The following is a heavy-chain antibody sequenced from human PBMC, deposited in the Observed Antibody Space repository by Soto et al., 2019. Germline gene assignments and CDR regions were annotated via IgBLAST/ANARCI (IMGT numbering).Heavy chain of an antibody. D-gene: IGHD6-19*01. V-gene: IGHV4-59*08. Sequence: SETLSLTCTFSGGSISSYYWSWIRQPPGKGLEWIGYIYYSGSTNYNPSLKSRVTISVDTSKNQFSLKLSSVTAADTAVYYCARHPEIAVAGIDYWGQGTLVTVS. CDR2: IYYSGST. J-gene: IGHJ4*02. CDR1: GGSISSYY. CDR3: ARHPEIAVAGIDY.